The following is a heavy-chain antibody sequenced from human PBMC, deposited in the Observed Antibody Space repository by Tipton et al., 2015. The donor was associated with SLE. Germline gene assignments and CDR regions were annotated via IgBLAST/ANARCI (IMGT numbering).Heavy chain of an antibody. CDR3: ARGELGAEFDY. D-gene: IGHD7-27*01. CDR1: GGSISPYF. V-gene: IGHV4-59*01. CDR2: AHHSGST. J-gene: IGHJ4*02. Sequence: TLSLTCTVSGGSISPYFWGWIRQPPGKGLEWIAYAHHSGSTDYNPSLKSRVTMSIDASKNQFSLNLNFVTAADTAIYYCARGELGAEFDYWGQGTLVTVSS.